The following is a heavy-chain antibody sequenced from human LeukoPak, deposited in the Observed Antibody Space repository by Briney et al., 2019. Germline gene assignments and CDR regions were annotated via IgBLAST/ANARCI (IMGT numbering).Heavy chain of an antibody. CDR1: GYTFTDYS. D-gene: IGHD1-26*01. CDR3: AREIVHSGGDC. V-gene: IGHV1-2*02. Sequence: ASVKVSCKASGYTFTDYSIHWVRQAPGQGLEWMGWITPKNGDTSYTQKFQGRVTMTRDTSISTAHMELSRPTSDDTAVYYCAREIVHSGGDCWGQGTLVIVPS. J-gene: IGHJ4*02. CDR2: ITPKNGDT.